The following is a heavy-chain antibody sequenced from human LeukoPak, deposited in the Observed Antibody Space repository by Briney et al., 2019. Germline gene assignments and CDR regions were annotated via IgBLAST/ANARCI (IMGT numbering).Heavy chain of an antibody. CDR2: INHSGST. CDR1: GGSFSGYY. Sequence: SETLSLTCAVYGGSFSGYYWSWIRQPPGKGLEWIGEINHSGSTNYNPSLKSRVTISVDKSKNQFSLKLSSVTAADTAVYYCARRRYDFWSGPTADAFDIWGQGTMVTVSS. D-gene: IGHD3-3*01. V-gene: IGHV4-34*01. J-gene: IGHJ3*02. CDR3: ARRRYDFWSGPTADAFDI.